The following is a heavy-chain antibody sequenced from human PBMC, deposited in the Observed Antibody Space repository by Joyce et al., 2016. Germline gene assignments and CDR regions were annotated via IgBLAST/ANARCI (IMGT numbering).Heavy chain of an antibody. CDR1: EDTFHNYA. CDR3: ARAFSPIAAAAEIFYYMDV. J-gene: IGHJ6*03. CDR2: IIPMFGTT. D-gene: IGHD6-25*01. V-gene: IGHV1-69*06. Sequence: QVQLVQSGAEVKKPGSSVKVSCEASEDTFHNYALGWVRQAPGQGLGWVGGIIPMFGTTNDAQKFQGRVTLAANKSTTTAYMELSRLGSEDTAVYYCARAFSPIAAAAEIFYYMDVWGKGTTVTVSS.